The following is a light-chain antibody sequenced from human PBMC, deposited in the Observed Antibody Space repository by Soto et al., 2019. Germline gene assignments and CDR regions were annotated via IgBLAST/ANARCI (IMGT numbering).Light chain of an antibody. CDR2: DAS. J-gene: IGKJ2*01. V-gene: IGKV1-5*01. CDR1: QTISTW. CDR3: QQYNNYSPYT. Sequence: DIQMTQSPSTLSASVGDGVTITCRASQTISTWLAWYQQKPGKAPKLLIYDASSLESGVPSRFSGSGSGTEFTLTISSLQPDDFATYYCQQYNNYSPYTFGQGTKLEIK.